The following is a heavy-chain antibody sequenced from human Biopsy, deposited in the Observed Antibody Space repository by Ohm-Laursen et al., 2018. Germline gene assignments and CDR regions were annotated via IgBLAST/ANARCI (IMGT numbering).Heavy chain of an antibody. CDR2: INHSGRT. CDR3: VRGVDYYDPYHYYALDV. V-gene: IGHV4-34*01. D-gene: IGHD3-22*01. Sequence: SDTLSHTCAVYGESFNGYYWSWIRQTPGKGLEWIGEINHSGRTNYNPSLKSRVTISVDTSKNQFSLKVRSVTAADTAVYYCVRGVDYYDPYHYYALDVWGQGTTVTVSS. CDR1: GESFNGYY. J-gene: IGHJ6*02.